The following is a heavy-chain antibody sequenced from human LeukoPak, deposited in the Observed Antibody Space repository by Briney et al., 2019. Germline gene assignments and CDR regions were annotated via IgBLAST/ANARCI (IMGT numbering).Heavy chain of an antibody. D-gene: IGHD6-19*01. Sequence: SETLSLTWTVSGVSISSGGDYWSWIRQHPGKGLEWIGYIYYSGSTYYNPSLKSRVTISVDTSKNQFSLKLSSVTAADTAVYYCARHVFPNSSGWYSGIGGFDYWGQGTLVTVSS. CDR3: ARHVFPNSSGWYSGIGGFDY. V-gene: IGHV4-31*02. CDR1: GVSISSGGDY. J-gene: IGHJ4*02. CDR2: IYYSGST.